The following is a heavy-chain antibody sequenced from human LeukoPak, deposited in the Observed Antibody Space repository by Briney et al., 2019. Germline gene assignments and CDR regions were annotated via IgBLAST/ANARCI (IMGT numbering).Heavy chain of an antibody. CDR3: AKDPYSGSYFDY. Sequence: GGSLRLSCAASGFTFSSYAMSWVRQAPGKGLEWVSAISGSGGTSYYADSVKGRFTISRDNSKNTLYLQMNSLRAEDTAVYYCAKDPYSGSYFDYWGQGTLVTVSS. CDR2: ISGSGGTS. CDR1: GFTFSSYA. D-gene: IGHD1-26*01. V-gene: IGHV3-23*01. J-gene: IGHJ4*02.